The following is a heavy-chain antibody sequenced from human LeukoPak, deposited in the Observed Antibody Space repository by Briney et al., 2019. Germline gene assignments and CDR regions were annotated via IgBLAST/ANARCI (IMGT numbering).Heavy chain of an antibody. CDR2: IKQDESAK. V-gene: IGHV3-7*01. CDR1: GFRFSSYW. Sequence: PGGPLRLSCAASGFRFSSYWMSWVRQAPAKGLEWVANIKQDESAKYYVDSVKGRFTISRDNAKNSLYLQMNSLRAEDTAMYYCARVYGDYFDYWGQGTLVSVSS. D-gene: IGHD4-17*01. CDR3: ARVYGDYFDY. J-gene: IGHJ4*02.